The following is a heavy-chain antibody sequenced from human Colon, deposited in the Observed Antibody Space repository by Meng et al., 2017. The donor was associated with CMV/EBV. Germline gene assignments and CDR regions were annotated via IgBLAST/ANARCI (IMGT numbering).Heavy chain of an antibody. Sequence: ESLKISCAVYGGSFSGYYWSWIRQSPGKGLEWIGEINHSGNTNYNPSLKSRVTISADTSKNQVSVKLRSVTAADTAVYYCARAFCGGECYSSSNYYYGMDVWGQGTAVTVSS. CDR2: INHSGNT. V-gene: IGHV4-34*01. D-gene: IGHD2-21*01. J-gene: IGHJ6*02. CDR3: ARAFCGGECYSSSNYYYGMDV. CDR1: GGSFSGYY.